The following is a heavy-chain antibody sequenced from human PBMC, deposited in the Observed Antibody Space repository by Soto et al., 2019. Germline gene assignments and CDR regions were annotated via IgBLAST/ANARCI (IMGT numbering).Heavy chain of an antibody. J-gene: IGHJ6*01. CDR1: GYSFTSYW. Sequence: GESLKISCKGSGYSFTSYWIGWVRQMPGKGLEWMGIIYPGDSDTRYSPSFQGQVTISADKSISTAYLQWSSLKASDTAMYYCARRRYYYDSSGYDYYYYGMDFWGQGTTVTVSS. CDR2: IYPGDSDT. V-gene: IGHV5-51*01. CDR3: ARRRYYYDSSGYDYYYYGMDF. D-gene: IGHD3-22*01.